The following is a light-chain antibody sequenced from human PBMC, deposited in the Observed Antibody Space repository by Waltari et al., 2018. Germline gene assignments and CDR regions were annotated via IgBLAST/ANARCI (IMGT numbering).Light chain of an antibody. CDR3: QQYYGSPLT. CDR2: WAS. V-gene: IGKV4-1*01. J-gene: IGKJ4*01. Sequence: DIVMTQSPDSLAVSLGERATIHCKSSQPVLYSSNNKNYLAWFQQKPGQPPKLLIYWASTRESGVPDRFNGSGSGTDFTLTINSLQAEDVAVYYCQQYYGSPLTFGGGTKVEIK. CDR1: QPVLYSSNNKNY.